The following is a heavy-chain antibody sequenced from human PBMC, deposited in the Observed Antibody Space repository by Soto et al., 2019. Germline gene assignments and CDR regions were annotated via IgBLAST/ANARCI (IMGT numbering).Heavy chain of an antibody. CDR3: ASRGYRAVAEYYYYYCIDV. D-gene: IGHD6-19*01. Sequence: QVQLVQSGAEVKKPGSSVKVSCKASGGTFSSYAISWVRQAPGQGLEWMGGIIPIFGTANYAQKFQGRVTITADESTSTAYMELRSLISEDTAVYYCASRGYRAVAEYYYYYCIDVWGQGTTVTVSS. CDR1: GGTFSSYA. J-gene: IGHJ6*02. CDR2: IIPIFGTA. V-gene: IGHV1-69*12.